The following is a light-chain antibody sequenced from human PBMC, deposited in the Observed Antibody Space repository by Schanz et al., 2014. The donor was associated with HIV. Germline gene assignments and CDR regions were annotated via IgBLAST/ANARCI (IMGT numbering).Light chain of an antibody. CDR3: AAWDDSLNGWV. CDR2: NSY. CDR1: SSNIGSNA. J-gene: IGLJ3*02. V-gene: IGLV1-44*01. Sequence: QSVLTQPPSASGNPGQRVTISCSVSSSNIGSNAVHWFQHLPGTAPKLLIYNSYHRPSGVPDRFSGSGSGTSASLAISGLQSEDEADYYCAAWDDSLNGWVFGGGTKLTVL.